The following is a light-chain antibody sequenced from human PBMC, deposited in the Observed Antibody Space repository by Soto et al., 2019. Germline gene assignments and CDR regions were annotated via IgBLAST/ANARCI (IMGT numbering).Light chain of an antibody. CDR2: SND. CDR3: ATWDDSLKGGV. CDR1: SSNIGSHT. Sequence: QSVLTQPPSASGTPGQWVTISCSGGSSNIGSHTVHWYQQLPGTAPKLLIYSNDQRPSGVPDRFSGSKSGTSASLAISGLQSGDEADYYCATWDDSLKGGVFGGGTKLTVL. V-gene: IGLV1-44*01. J-gene: IGLJ2*01.